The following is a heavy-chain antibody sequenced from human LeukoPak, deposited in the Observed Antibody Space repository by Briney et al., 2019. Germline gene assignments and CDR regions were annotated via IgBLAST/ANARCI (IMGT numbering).Heavy chain of an antibody. CDR1: GFTFTTYG. V-gene: IGHV3-30*18. J-gene: IGHJ4*02. CDR3: AKDRAEITMIVGD. Sequence: QSGGSLRLSCAASGFTFTTYGMHWVRQAPGKGLEWVALISFDGSEKYYAESVKGRFTISRDNSKNTLYLQMNSLRAEDTAVYYCAKDRAEITMIVGDWGQGTLVTVSS. CDR2: ISFDGSEK. D-gene: IGHD3-22*01.